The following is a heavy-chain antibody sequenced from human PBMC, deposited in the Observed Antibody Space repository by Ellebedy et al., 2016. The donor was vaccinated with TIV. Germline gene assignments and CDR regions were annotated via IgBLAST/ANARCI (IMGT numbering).Heavy chain of an antibody. CDR2: IWYDGSNK. CDR3: ARDPHDRYYYYGMDV. CDR1: GFTFSSYG. Sequence: GESLKISCAASGFTFSSYGMHWVRQAPGKGLEWVAVIWYDGSNKYYADSVKGRFTISRDNSKNTLYLQMNSLRAEDTAVYYCARDPHDRYYYYGMDVWGQGTTVTVSS. J-gene: IGHJ6*02. V-gene: IGHV3-33*01.